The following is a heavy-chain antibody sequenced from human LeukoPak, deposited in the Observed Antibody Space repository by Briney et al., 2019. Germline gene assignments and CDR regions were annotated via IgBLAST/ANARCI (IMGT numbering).Heavy chain of an antibody. CDR1: GFTLSSYD. CDR3: AKDRSRDSSVYFFDS. Sequence: GGSLRLSCAASGFTLSSYDMHWVRQAPGKGLEWVAFIRYDVSNKFYADSVKGRFTISRDNSKNTLYLQMNSLRAEDTAVYYCAKDRSRDSSVYFFDSWGQGPLVTVSS. V-gene: IGHV3-30*02. D-gene: IGHD3-22*01. CDR2: IRYDVSNK. J-gene: IGHJ4*02.